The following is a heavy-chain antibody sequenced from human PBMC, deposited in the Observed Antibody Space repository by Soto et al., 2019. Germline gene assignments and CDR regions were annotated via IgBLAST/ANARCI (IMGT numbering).Heavy chain of an antibody. CDR2: IYYDGSSE. CDR3: ARGRGSGISVQLDY. CDR1: GFTFSNHG. Sequence: QVQLVESGGGVVQPGRSLRLSCAASGFTFSNHGMHWVRQAPGKGLEWVARIYYDGSSEFYADSVKGRFTISRDSSKNTLYLQMNGMRAEDTAVYYCARGRGSGISVQLDYRGQGTLVTVSP. J-gene: IGHJ4*02. V-gene: IGHV3-33*01. D-gene: IGHD1-26*01.